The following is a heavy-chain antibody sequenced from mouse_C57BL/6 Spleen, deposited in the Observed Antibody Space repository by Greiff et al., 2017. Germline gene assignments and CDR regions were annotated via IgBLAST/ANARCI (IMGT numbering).Heavy chain of an antibody. J-gene: IGHJ2*01. CDR1: GYTFTSYW. V-gene: IGHV1-52*01. CDR3: AREGGNPYFDY. CDR2: IDPSDSET. Sequence: QVQLQQPGAELVRPGSSVKLSCKASGYTFTSYWMHWVKQRPIQGLEWIGNIDPSDSETHYNQKFKDKATLTVDKSSSTAYMQLSSLTSEDSAVYYCAREGGNPYFDYSGQGTTLTVSS.